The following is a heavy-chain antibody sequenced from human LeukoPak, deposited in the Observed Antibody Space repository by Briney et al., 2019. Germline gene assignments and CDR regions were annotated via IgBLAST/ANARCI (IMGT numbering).Heavy chain of an antibody. CDR2: IDGGGSST. V-gene: IGHV3-74*01. Sequence: PRGSLRLSCGASGFTFSYHWMHWVRQVPGKGLVWVSRIDGGGSSTSYADSVKGRFSISRDNAKSTLYLQMSSLRAEDTAVYYCARGPGSSGGAYVGDYWGPGTLVTVSS. CDR1: GFTFSYHW. D-gene: IGHD3-22*01. J-gene: IGHJ4*01. CDR3: ARGPGSSGGAYVGDY.